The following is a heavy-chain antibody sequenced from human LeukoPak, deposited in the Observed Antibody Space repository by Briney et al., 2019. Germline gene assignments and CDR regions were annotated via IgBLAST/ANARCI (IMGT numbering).Heavy chain of an antibody. CDR1: GFTFSNHA. CDR3: VRQQTPHGNFDY. CDR2: IGTAGDT. V-gene: IGHV3-13*01. D-gene: IGHD1-26*01. Sequence: GGSLRLSCATSGFTFSNHAMHWVRQATGKGLEWVSAIGTAGDTFYPGSVKGRFTNSRENAKNSLSLQMNSLRAEDTAVYYCVRQQTPHGNFDYWGQGTLVTVSS. J-gene: IGHJ4*02.